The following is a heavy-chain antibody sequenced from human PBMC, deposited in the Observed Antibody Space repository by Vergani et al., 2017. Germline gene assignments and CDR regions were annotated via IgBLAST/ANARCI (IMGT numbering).Heavy chain of an antibody. CDR1: GGSFSGYY. CDR3: ARINWAAAGTHFDY. CDR2: INHSGST. D-gene: IGHD6-13*01. V-gene: IGHV4-34*01. Sequence: QVQLQQWGAGLLKPSETLSLTCAVYGGSFSGYYWSWIRQPPGKGLEWIGEINHSGSTNYNPSLKSRVTISVDTSKNQFSLKLSSVTAADTAVYYCARINWAAAGTHFDYWGQGTLVTVSS. J-gene: IGHJ4*02.